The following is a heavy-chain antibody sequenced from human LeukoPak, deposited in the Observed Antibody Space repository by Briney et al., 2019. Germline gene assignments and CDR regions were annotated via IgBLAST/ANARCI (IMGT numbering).Heavy chain of an antibody. V-gene: IGHV4-39*07. Sequence: PSETLSLTCTVSGGSISSSSYYWGWIRQPPGKGLEWIGSIYYSGSTYYNPSLKSRVTISVDTSKNQFSLKLSSVTAADTAVYYCARAPSGSYLFDYWGQGTLVTVSS. CDR1: GGSISSSSYY. CDR2: IYYSGST. J-gene: IGHJ4*02. CDR3: ARAPSGSYLFDY. D-gene: IGHD1-26*01.